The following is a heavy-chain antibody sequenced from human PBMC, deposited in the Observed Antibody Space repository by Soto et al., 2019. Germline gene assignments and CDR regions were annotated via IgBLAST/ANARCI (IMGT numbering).Heavy chain of an antibody. CDR3: ARRGSSSDYEPFPY. J-gene: IGHJ4*01. Sequence: QVQLQESGPGLVKPSETLSLTCTVSGGSMRYYYWSWIRQPPGKGLEWIGYIYSSGSTEYNPSLKSRVTISIDTSKNHFSLTLTSVTAADTAVYYCARRGSSSDYEPFPYWGHGTRVTVSS. D-gene: IGHD1-26*01. V-gene: IGHV4-59*01. CDR1: GGSMRYYY. CDR2: IYSSGST.